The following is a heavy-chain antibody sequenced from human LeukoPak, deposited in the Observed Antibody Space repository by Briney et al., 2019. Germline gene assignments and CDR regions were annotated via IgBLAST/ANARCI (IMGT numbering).Heavy chain of an antibody. D-gene: IGHD1-26*01. V-gene: IGHV3-9*03. CDR2: ISWNSGSI. Sequence: GRSLRLSCAASGFTFDDYAMHWVRQAPGKGLEWVSGISWNSGSIGYADSVKGRFTISRDNAKNSLYLQMNSLRAEDMALYYCAKGRVRGAKTAFDIWGQGTMVTVSS. J-gene: IGHJ3*02. CDR3: AKGRVRGAKTAFDI. CDR1: GFTFDDYA.